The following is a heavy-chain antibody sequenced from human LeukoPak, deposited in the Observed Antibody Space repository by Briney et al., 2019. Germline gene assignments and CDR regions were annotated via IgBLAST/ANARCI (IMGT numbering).Heavy chain of an antibody. D-gene: IGHD5-12*01. CDR1: GFTVSSNY. V-gene: IGHV3-66*01. J-gene: IGHJ4*02. Sequence: GGSLRLSCAASGFTVSSNYMSWVRQAPGKGLGWVSVIDSGGSTYYADSVKGRFTISRDNSKNTLYLQMNSLRAEDTAVYYCARRGDSGYDFDYWGQGTLVTVSS. CDR2: IDSGGST. CDR3: ARRGDSGYDFDY.